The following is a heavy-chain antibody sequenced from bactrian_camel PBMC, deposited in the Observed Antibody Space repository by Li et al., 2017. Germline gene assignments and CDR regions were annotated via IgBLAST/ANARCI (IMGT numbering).Heavy chain of an antibody. D-gene: IGHD3*01. CDR3: TKDRSYGTRNWAQST. CDR1: GFTLSSYW. J-gene: IGHJ4*01. Sequence: VQLVESGGGLVQPGGSLRLARAASGFTLSSYWTYWVRQAPGKGLEWVSAIGAGAGPSCYADSVKGRFTVSRDNARNTLYLQMNSLKPEDTAMYYCTKDRSYGTRNWAQSTRGQGTQVTVS. V-gene: IGHV3S1*01. CDR2: IGAGAGPS.